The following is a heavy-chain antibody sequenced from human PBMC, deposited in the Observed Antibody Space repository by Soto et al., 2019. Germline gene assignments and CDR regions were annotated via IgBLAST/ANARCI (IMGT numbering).Heavy chain of an antibody. CDR2: IYYSGSA. J-gene: IGHJ4*02. CDR1: GGPISNHC. Sequence: PSETLSLTCTVSGGPISNHCWTWMRQPPGKGLEWIGCIYYSGSANYNPSLKSRVTISIDRSKNQFSLRLSSVTAADTAVYFCATNLYPGNDFHSWGQGSLVTVSS. D-gene: IGHD5-12*01. V-gene: IGHV4-59*11. CDR3: ATNLYPGNDFHS.